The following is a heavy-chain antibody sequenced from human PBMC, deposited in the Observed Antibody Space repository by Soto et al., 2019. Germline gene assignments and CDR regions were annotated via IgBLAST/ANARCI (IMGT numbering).Heavy chain of an antibody. CDR1: GYTFTSYG. CDR2: ISAYNGNT. Sequence: ASVKVSCKASGYTFTSYGISWVRQAPGQGLEWMGWISAYNGNTNYAQKLQGRVTMTTDTSTSTAYMELRSLRSDDTAVYYCAREYYYSSGSYYSPSDYWGQGTLVTVSS. CDR3: AREYYYSSGSYYSPSDY. V-gene: IGHV1-18*01. J-gene: IGHJ4*02. D-gene: IGHD3-10*01.